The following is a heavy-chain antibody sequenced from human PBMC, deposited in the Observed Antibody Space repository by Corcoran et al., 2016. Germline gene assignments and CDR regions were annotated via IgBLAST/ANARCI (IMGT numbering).Heavy chain of an antibody. D-gene: IGHD6-13*01. J-gene: IGHJ4*02. Sequence: QVQLQQWGAGLLKPSETLSLTCAVYGGSFSGYYWSWIRQPPGKGLEWIGEINHSGSTNYNPSLKRRVTISVDTAKKQVSLKLRSVTAADTAGYYCASEGPIAAAARKRYYFDYWGQGTLVTVSS. CDR1: GGSFSGYY. CDR2: INHSGST. CDR3: ASEGPIAAAARKRYYFDY. V-gene: IGHV4-34*01.